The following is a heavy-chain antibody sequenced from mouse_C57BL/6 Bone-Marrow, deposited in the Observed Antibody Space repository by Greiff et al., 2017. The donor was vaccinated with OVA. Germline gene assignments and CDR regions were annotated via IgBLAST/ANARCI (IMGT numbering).Heavy chain of an antibody. D-gene: IGHD2-4*01. CDR2: INPNYGTT. Sequence: EVQLQQSGPELVKPGASVKISCKASGYSFTDYNMNWVKQSNGKSLEWIGVINPNYGTTSYNQKFKGKATLTVDQSSSTAYMQLNSLTSEDSAVYHCARSGYYDYDRVLFDYWGQGTTLTVSS. CDR1: GYSFTDYN. V-gene: IGHV1-39*01. CDR3: ARSGYYDYDRVLFDY. J-gene: IGHJ2*01.